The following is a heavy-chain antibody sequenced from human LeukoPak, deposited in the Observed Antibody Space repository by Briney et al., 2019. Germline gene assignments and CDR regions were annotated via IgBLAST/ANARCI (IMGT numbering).Heavy chain of an antibody. CDR1: GGSFSGYY. Sequence: SETLSLTCAVYGGSFSGYYWRWIRQPPGKGLEWIGEINHSGSTNYNPSLKSRVTISVETSKNQFSLKLSSVTAADTAVYYCARDLWFGRNWFDPWGQGTLVTVSS. CDR2: INHSGST. D-gene: IGHD3-10*01. V-gene: IGHV4-34*01. J-gene: IGHJ5*02. CDR3: ARDLWFGRNWFDP.